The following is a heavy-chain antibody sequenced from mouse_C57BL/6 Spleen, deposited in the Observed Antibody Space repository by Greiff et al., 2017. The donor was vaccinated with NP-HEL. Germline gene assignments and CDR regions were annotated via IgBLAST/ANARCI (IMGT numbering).Heavy chain of an antibody. CDR2: INPSTGGT. CDR1: GYSFTGYY. V-gene: IGHV1-42*01. J-gene: IGHJ2*01. CDR3: ARSLITTVVAPFDY. D-gene: IGHD1-1*01. Sequence: EVKLQESGPELVKPGASVKISCKASGYSFTGYYMNWVKQSPEKSLEWIGEINPSTGGTTYNQKFKAKATLAVDKSSSTAYMQLKSLTSEDSAVYYCARSLITTVVAPFDYWGQGTTLTVSS.